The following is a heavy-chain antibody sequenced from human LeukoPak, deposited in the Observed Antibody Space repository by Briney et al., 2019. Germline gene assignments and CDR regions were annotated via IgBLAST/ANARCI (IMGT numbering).Heavy chain of an antibody. Sequence: PSETLSLTCTVSGGSISSSSYYWGWIRQPPGKGLEWIGSIYYSGSTYYNPSLKSRVTISVDTSKNQFSLKLSSVTAADTAVYYCARAGLHCSGGSCSNWFDPWGQGTLVTVSS. D-gene: IGHD2-15*01. CDR2: IYYSGST. CDR3: ARAGLHCSGGSCSNWFDP. CDR1: GGSISSSSYY. V-gene: IGHV4-39*07. J-gene: IGHJ5*02.